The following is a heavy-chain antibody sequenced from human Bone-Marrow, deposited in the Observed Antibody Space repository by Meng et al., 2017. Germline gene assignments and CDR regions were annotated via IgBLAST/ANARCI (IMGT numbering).Heavy chain of an antibody. Sequence: GESLKISCAASGFTFSSYSMNWVRQAPGKGLEWVSSISSSSSYIYYADSVKGRFTISRDNAKNSLYLQMNILRTENTAVYYCARVVFIGGYQLLDYWGQGTLVTVSS. V-gene: IGHV3-21*01. CDR1: GFTFSSYS. CDR2: ISSSSSYI. D-gene: IGHD2-2*01. CDR3: ARVVFIGGYQLLDY. J-gene: IGHJ4*02.